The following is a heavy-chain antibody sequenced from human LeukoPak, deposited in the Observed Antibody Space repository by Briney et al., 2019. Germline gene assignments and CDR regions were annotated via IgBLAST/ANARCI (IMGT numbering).Heavy chain of an antibody. V-gene: IGHV1-18*01. CDR2: ISAYNGNT. CDR1: GYTFTSYG. J-gene: IGHJ5*02. CDR3: ARDHRKRDQNNWLDP. Sequence: ASVKVSCKASGYTFTSYGISWVRQAPGQGLEWMGWISAYNGNTNYAQKLQGRVTMTTDTSTSTAYMELRSLRSDDTAVYYCARDHRKRDQNNWLDPWGQGTLVTVSS.